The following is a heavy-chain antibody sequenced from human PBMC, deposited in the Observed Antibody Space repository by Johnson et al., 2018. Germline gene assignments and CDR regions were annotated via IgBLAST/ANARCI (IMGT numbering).Heavy chain of an antibody. V-gene: IGHV3-66*02. CDR2: IYSGGET. Sequence: VQLVETGGGLVQPGGSLRLSCAASGFTVSSNYMSWVRQAPGKGLEWVSFIYSGGETYYADSVKGRFTISRDNSKNTRYIQMNSLRGEDTAVYCCARATTTYYYYHMDVWGKGTTVTVSS. CDR3: ARATTTYYYYHMDV. D-gene: IGHD4-11*01. CDR1: GFTVSSNY. J-gene: IGHJ6*03.